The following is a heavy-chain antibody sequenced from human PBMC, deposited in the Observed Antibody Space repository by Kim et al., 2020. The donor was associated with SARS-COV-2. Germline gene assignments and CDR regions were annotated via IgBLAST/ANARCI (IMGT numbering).Heavy chain of an antibody. V-gene: IGHV4-59*01. CDR3: ARVDSSGCSGRCDLEH. CDR1: GGSISSYY. J-gene: IGHJ1*01. CDR2: GFHAGST. Sequence: SETLSLTCTISGGSISSYYWSWIRQPPKKGLEWIGYGFHAGSTNYNPSLKSRVAISVDTSKSQFSLRLRSVSAADTAVYYCARVDSSGCSGRCDLEHWG. D-gene: IGHD3-22*01.